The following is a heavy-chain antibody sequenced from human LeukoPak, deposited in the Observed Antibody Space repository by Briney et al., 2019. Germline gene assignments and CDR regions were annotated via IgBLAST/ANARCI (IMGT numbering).Heavy chain of an antibody. V-gene: IGHV4-61*02. Sequence: SETLSLTCTVSGGSISSGSYYWSWIRQPAWKGLEWIGRIYTSGSTNYNPSLKSRVTISGDTSKNQFSLRLSSVTAADTAVYYCARAPYSYDINGWVPFDYWGQGTLVTVSS. J-gene: IGHJ4*02. CDR2: IYTSGST. CDR1: GGSISSGSYY. CDR3: ARAPYSYDINGWVPFDY. D-gene: IGHD3-22*01.